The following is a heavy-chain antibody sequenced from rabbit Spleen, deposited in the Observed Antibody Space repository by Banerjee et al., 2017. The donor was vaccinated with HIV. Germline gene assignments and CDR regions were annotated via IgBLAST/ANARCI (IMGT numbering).Heavy chain of an antibody. Sequence: QEQLVESGGGLVKPEGSLTLTCKASGFDLSRYGVSWVRQAPGKGLEWIGYIDLVFGSTYYANWVNGRFTISSHNAQNTLYLQLNSLTVADTATYFCVRGASSSGYYSLWGQGTLVTVS. D-gene: IGHD1-1*01. V-gene: IGHV1S47*01. J-gene: IGHJ3*01. CDR2: IDLVFGST. CDR1: GFDLSRYG. CDR3: VRGASSSGYYSL.